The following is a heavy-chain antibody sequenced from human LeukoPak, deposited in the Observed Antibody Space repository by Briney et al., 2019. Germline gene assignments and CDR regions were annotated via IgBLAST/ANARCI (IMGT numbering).Heavy chain of an antibody. CDR2: ISSSSSTI. CDR3: AFSGNYGVY. J-gene: IGHJ4*02. D-gene: IGHD1-26*01. Sequence: GGSLRLSCAASGFMFSNYNMNWVRQAPGKGLEWVSYISSSSSTIYYADSVKGRFTISRDNAKKLVLRQMNSLRAEDTAVYYCAFSGNYGVYWGQGTLVTVSS. CDR1: GFMFSNYN. V-gene: IGHV3-48*01.